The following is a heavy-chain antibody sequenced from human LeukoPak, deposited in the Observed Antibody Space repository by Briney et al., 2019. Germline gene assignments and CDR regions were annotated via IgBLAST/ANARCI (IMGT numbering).Heavy chain of an antibody. V-gene: IGHV1-8*02. CDR1: GYTFTSYG. D-gene: IGHD6-13*01. J-gene: IGHJ4*02. CDR3: ARGGIAAAAYYFDY. Sequence: ASVKVSCKASGYTFTSYGISWVRQAPGQGLEWMGWMNPNSGNTGYAQKFQGRVTMTRNTSISTAYMELSSLRSEDTAVYYCARGGIAAAAYYFDYWGQGTLVTVSS. CDR2: MNPNSGNT.